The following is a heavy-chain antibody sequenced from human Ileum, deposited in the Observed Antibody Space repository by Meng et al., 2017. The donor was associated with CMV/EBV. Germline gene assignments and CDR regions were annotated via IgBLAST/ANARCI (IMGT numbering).Heavy chain of an antibody. CDR1: GFTFSSHA. D-gene: IGHD3-3*01. V-gene: IGHV3-23*01. J-gene: IGHJ4*02. CDR3: AILDHWSE. CDR2: ISGGGGTT. Sequence: SLMLSCSASGFTFSSHALGWVRQAPGKGLEWVSAISGGGGTTDYADSVKGRVTISRDNSKSTLYLQMNTLRAEDTAVYYCAILDHWSEWGQGTLVTVSS.